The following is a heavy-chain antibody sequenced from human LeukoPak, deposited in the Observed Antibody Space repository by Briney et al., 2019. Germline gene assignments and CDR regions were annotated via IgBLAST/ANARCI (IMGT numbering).Heavy chain of an antibody. J-gene: IGHJ6*03. D-gene: IGHD1-7*01. CDR2: INHSGST. Sequence: SETLSLTCAVYGGSFSGYYWSWIRQPPGKGLEWIWEINHSGSTKYNPSLKSRVTISVHMSKNQFSLKLSSVTAADTAVYYCATTGTTQANYYYYYMDVWGKGTTVTVSS. V-gene: IGHV4-34*01. CDR1: GGSFSGYY. CDR3: ATTGTTQANYYYYYMDV.